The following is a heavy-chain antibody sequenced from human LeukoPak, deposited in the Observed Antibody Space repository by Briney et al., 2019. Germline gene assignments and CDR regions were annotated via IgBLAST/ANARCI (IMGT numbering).Heavy chain of an antibody. CDR3: AADTDYGGNSRGGIYY. CDR1: GLTFSTHA. J-gene: IGHJ4*02. Sequence: PGRCLRLSCVSSGLTFSTHAIHWVRQAPGKGLGWVALLSYGVRNKWYADSVPGRFTVSREGSTDRVFLQMDSLTTEDTAVYHCAADTDYGGNSRGGIYYWGQGTLVTVSS. V-gene: IGHV3-30*04. D-gene: IGHD4-23*01. CDR2: LSYGVRNK.